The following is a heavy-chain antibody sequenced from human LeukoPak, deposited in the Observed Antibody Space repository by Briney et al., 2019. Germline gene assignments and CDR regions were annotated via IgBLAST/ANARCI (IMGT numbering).Heavy chain of an antibody. CDR1: GYTFTTYG. Sequence: ASVKVSCKASGYTFTTYGINWVRQAPGQRLEWMGWISGYNGNADYTQKLQGRVTMTTDTSTSTTYMELRSLRSDDTAVYYCARVPPVAGKAVSYHYYGMDVWGQGTTVIVSS. CDR2: ISGYNGNA. V-gene: IGHV1-18*01. CDR3: ARVPPVAGKAVSYHYYGMDV. J-gene: IGHJ6*02. D-gene: IGHD6-19*01.